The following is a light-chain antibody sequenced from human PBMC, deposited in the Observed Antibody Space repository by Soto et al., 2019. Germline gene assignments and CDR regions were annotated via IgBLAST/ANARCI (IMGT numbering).Light chain of an antibody. CDR2: DVS. V-gene: IGLV2-11*01. CDR3: CSYAGSYTLV. J-gene: IGLJ2*01. CDR1: SSDVGGYRY. Sequence: QSALTQPRSVSGSPGQSVTISCTGTSSDVGGYRYVSWYQQHPGKAPKFMIYDVSKRPSGVPDRFSGSKSGYTASLTISGLQAEDEADYYCCSYAGSYTLVFGGGTKLTVL.